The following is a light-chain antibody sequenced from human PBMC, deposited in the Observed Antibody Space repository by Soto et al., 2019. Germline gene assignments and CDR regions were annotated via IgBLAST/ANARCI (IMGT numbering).Light chain of an antibody. V-gene: IGLV1-51*01. CDR2: DNN. CDR1: SSNIGNNY. J-gene: IGLJ3*02. CDR3: GTWDSSLSGGV. Sequence: QSALTQPPSVSAAPGQKVTISCCGSSSNIGNNYVSWYQQLPGTAPKLLIYDNNKRPSGIPDRFSGSKSGTSATLGITGLQTGDEADYYCGTWDSSLSGGVFGGGTKLTVL.